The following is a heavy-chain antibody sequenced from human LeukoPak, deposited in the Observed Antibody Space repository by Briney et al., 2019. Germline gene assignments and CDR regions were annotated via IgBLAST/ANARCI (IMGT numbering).Heavy chain of an antibody. CDR3: ARIQYSSGWISIGAFDI. J-gene: IGHJ3*02. D-gene: IGHD6-19*01. V-gene: IGHV2-70*01. Sequence: ESGPALVNPTQTLTLTCTFSGFSLSTSGMCVSWIRQPPGKALEWLALIDWDDDKYYSTSLKTRLTISKDTSENQVVLTMTNMDPVDTATYYCARIQYSSGWISIGAFDIWGQGTMVTVSS. CDR1: GFSLSTSGMC. CDR2: IDWDDDK.